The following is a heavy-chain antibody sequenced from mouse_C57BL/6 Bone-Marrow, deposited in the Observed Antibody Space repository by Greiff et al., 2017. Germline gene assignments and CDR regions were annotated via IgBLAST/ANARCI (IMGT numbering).Heavy chain of an antibody. J-gene: IGHJ1*03. CDR2: IDPSDSYT. CDR1: GYTFTSYW. CDR3: GPDV. Sequence: QVQLQQPGAELVRPGTSVKLSCKASGYTFTSYWLHWVKQRPGQGLEWIGVIDPSDSYTNYNQKFKGKATLTVDTSSSTAYMQLSSLTSEDSAVYYCGPDVWGTGTTVTVSS. V-gene: IGHV1-59*01.